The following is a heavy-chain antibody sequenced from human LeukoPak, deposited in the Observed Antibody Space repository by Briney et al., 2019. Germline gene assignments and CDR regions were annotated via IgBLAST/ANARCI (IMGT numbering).Heavy chain of an antibody. J-gene: IGHJ4*02. D-gene: IGHD5-18*01. CDR1: GGSISSYY. Sequence: SETLSLTCTVSGGSISSYYWSWIRQPAGKGLEWIGRIYTSGSTNYNPSLKSRVTMSVDTSKNQFSLKLSSVTAADTAVYYCARGGLRGYSYVEQYDYWGQGILVTVSS. CDR2: IYTSGST. CDR3: ARGGLRGYSYVEQYDY. V-gene: IGHV4-4*07.